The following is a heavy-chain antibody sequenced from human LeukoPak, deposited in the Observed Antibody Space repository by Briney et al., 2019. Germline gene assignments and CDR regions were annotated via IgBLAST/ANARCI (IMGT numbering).Heavy chain of an antibody. Sequence: SETLSLTCTASGDSISSTSYFWGWLRQPPGKGLEWIGSIYYSGNTYYSPSLKSRVTISVDTSKNLFSLKLTSVTAADTAVYYCARLAPSTGWYYFDYWGQGSLVTVSS. V-gene: IGHV4-39*01. CDR3: ARLAPSTGWYYFDY. CDR1: GDSISSTSYF. J-gene: IGHJ4*02. CDR2: IYYSGNT. D-gene: IGHD6-19*01.